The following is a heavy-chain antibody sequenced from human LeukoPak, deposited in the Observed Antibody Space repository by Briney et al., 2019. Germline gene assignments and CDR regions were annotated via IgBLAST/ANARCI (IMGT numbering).Heavy chain of an antibody. D-gene: IGHD1-26*01. Sequence: GGSLRLSCAASGFTFSSYAMSWVRQAPGKGLEWVSAISGSGGSTYYADSVKGRFTISRDNSKNTLYLQMNSLRAEDTAVYYCAEGSYSGSYYAPYYFDYWGQGTLVTVSS. J-gene: IGHJ4*02. V-gene: IGHV3-23*01. CDR2: ISGSGGST. CDR1: GFTFSSYA. CDR3: AEGSYSGSYYAPYYFDY.